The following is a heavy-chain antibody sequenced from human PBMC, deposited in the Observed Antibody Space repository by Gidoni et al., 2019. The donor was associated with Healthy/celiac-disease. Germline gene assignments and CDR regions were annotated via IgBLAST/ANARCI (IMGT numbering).Heavy chain of an antibody. CDR2: INHSGSN. V-gene: IGHV4-34*01. CDR1: GASFSGYY. J-gene: IGHJ4*02. CDR3: ARSSPAYGYSSGWYGY. D-gene: IGHD6-19*01. Sequence: QVQLQQLGSGLLKPSETLSLTCAVYGASFSGYYWSWIRPPPGKGLEWIGEINHSGSNNYNPSIKSRVTISVDTSKNQFSLKLSSVTGADTAVYYCARSSPAYGYSSGWYGYWGQGTLVTVSS.